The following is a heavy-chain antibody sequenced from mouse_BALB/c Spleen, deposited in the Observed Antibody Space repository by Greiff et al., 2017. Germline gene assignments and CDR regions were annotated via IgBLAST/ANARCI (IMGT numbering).Heavy chain of an antibody. V-gene: IGHV5-12-2*01. CDR3: ARQGGAMDY. J-gene: IGHJ4*01. CDR2: ISNGGGST. Sequence: EVHLVESGGGLVQPGGSLKLSCAASGFTFSSYTMSWVRQTPEKRLEWVAYISNGGGSTYYPDTVKGRFTISRDNAKNTLYLQMSSLKSEDTAMYYCARQGGAMDYWGQGTSVTVSS. CDR1: GFTFSSYT.